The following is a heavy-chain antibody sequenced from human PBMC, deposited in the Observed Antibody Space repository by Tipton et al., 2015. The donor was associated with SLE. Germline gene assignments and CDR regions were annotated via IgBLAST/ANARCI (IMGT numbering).Heavy chain of an antibody. CDR1: GGSISSYY. Sequence: TLSLTCTVSGGSISSYYWSWIRQPPGKGLEGIGYIYTSGSTNYNPSLKSRVTISVDTSKNQFSLKLSSVTAADTAVYYCARDGWELFHAFDIWGQGTMVTVSS. D-gene: IGHD1-26*01. J-gene: IGHJ3*02. CDR3: ARDGWELFHAFDI. CDR2: IYTSGST. V-gene: IGHV4-4*08.